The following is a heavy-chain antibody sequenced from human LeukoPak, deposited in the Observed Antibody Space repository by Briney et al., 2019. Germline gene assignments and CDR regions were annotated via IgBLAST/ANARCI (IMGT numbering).Heavy chain of an antibody. V-gene: IGHV3-23*01. D-gene: IGHD4-23*01. CDR2: ISGSGDRT. Sequence: GGSLRLSCAASGFTFTSYSMNWVRQAPGKGLEWVSAISGSGDRTYYADSVKGRFTISRDNSKNTLYLQMNSLRAEDTAVYYCAKYDYGGNAYFDYWGQGTLVTVSS. CDR3: AKYDYGGNAYFDY. CDR1: GFTFTSYS. J-gene: IGHJ4*02.